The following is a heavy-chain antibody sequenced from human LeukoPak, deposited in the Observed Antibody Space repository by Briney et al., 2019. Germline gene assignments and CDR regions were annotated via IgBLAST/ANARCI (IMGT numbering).Heavy chain of an antibody. CDR2: IYTSGGT. D-gene: IGHD1-26*01. Sequence: SETLSLTCTVSGGSISSYYWSWIRQPAGKGLEWIGRIYTSGGTNYNPSLKSRVTMSVDTSKNQFSLKLSSVTAADTAVYYCARDLWDLGYYYYMDVWGKGTTVTVSS. CDR3: ARDLWDLGYYYYMDV. J-gene: IGHJ6*03. V-gene: IGHV4-4*07. CDR1: GGSISSYY.